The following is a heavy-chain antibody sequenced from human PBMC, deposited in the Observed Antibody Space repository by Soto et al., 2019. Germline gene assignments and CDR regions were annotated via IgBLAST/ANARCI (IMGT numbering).Heavy chain of an antibody. J-gene: IGHJ4*02. V-gene: IGHV4-4*02. CDR2: VYHSGST. CDR1: GGSISSTNW. D-gene: IGHD3-22*01. Sequence: PSETLSLTCAASGGSISSTNWWSWVRQPPGKGLEWIGEVYHSGSTNYNPSLKSRVTISVDKSKNQFSLKLSSVTAADTAVYYCARRGGYYYDTSAYYLFDYWGQGTLVTVSS. CDR3: ARRGGYYYDTSAYYLFDY.